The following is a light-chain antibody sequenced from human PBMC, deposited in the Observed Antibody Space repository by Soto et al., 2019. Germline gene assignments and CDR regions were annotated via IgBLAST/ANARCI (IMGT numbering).Light chain of an antibody. V-gene: IGKV3-11*01. CDR2: DAS. CDR3: QQRFNWPIT. CDR1: QSISDY. J-gene: IGKJ5*01. Sequence: EIVLTQSPATLSLSPGERATLSCRASQSISDYIAWYQQKPGQAPRLLIYDASNRATGIPGRFSGSGSGTDFTLTISRPEPEDFAVYYCQQRFNWPITFGQGTRLETK.